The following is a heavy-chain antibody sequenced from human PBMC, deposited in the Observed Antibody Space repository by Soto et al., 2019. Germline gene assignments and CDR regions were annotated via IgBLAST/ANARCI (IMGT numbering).Heavy chain of an antibody. V-gene: IGHV1-69*02. J-gene: IGHJ4*02. D-gene: IGHD6-13*01. Sequence: QVRLVQSGAEVKKPGSSVKVSCKASGGTFSSYTISWVRQAPGQGLEWMGRIIPILGIANYAQKFQGRVTITEDKSTSTGYMELSSMRSEDTAVYYCARSYSSSTFDYWGQGTLVTVSS. CDR3: ARSYSSSTFDY. CDR1: GGTFSSYT. CDR2: IIPILGIA.